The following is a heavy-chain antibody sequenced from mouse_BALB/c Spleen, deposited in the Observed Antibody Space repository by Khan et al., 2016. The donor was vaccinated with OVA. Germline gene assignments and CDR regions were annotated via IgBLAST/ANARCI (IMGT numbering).Heavy chain of an antibody. CDR1: GFTFSSYG. J-gene: IGHJ3*01. CDR3: ASHLTGSFAY. D-gene: IGHD4-1*01. Sequence: EVMLVESGGDLVKPGGSLKLSCAASGFTFSSYGMSWVRQTPDKRLEWVATISSSGAYTYYPDNVKGRFTISRDHAKNTLYLHMSRLKSEDPAMFYCASHLTGSFAYWGQGTLVTVSA. CDR2: ISSSGAYT. V-gene: IGHV5-6*01.